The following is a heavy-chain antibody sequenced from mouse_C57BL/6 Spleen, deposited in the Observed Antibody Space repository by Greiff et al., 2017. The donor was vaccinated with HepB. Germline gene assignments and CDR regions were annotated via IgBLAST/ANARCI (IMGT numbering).Heavy chain of an antibody. CDR3: ARLAITTGAMDF. CDR2: INPYNGST. J-gene: IGHJ4*01. V-gene: IGHV1-19*01. Sequence: VQLKESGPVLVKPGASVKMSCKASGYTFTDYYMNWVKQSHGKSLEWIGVINPYNGSTSYNQKFKGKATLTVDKSTSTAYMELNSLTSEDSAVYYCARLAITTGAMDFWGTGTSVTVSS. CDR1: GYTFTDYY. D-gene: IGHD1-1*01.